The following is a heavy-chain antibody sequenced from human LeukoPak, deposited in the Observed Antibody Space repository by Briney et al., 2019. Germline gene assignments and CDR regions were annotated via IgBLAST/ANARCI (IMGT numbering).Heavy chain of an antibody. CDR1: GFTVSSYE. J-gene: IGHJ4*02. D-gene: IGHD3-9*01. CDR3: ARFLTGYDDY. V-gene: IGHV3-48*03. CDR2: ISSSGSTI. Sequence: PGGSLRLSCAASGFTVSSYEMNWVRQAPGKGLEWVSYISSSGSTIYYADSVKGRFTISRDNAKNSLYLQMNSLRAKDTAVYYCARFLTGYDDYWGQGTLVTVSS.